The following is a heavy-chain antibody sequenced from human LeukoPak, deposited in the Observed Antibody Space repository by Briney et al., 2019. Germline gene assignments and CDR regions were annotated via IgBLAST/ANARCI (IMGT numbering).Heavy chain of an antibody. J-gene: IGHJ4*02. V-gene: IGHV3-21*01. CDR3: ARQPIAAAGTNFDY. Sequence: KAGGSLRLSCAASGFTFSSYSMNWVRQAPGKGLEWVSSISSSSSYIYYADSVKGRFTISRDNDKNSLYLQMNSLRAEDTAVYYCARQPIAAAGTNFDYWRQATLVTVSS. CDR2: ISSSSSYI. D-gene: IGHD6-13*01. CDR1: GFTFSSYS.